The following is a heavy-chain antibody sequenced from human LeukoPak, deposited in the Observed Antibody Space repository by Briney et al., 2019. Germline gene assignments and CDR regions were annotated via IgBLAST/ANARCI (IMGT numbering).Heavy chain of an antibody. CDR1: GFTFSSYA. CDR3: AKPLHGGYGSGSYYNIGY. V-gene: IGHV3-23*01. D-gene: IGHD3-10*01. J-gene: IGHJ4*02. CDR2: ISGSGGGT. Sequence: PGRSLRLSCAASGFTFSSYAMSWVRQAPGQGLDWVSAISGSGGGTSYADSVKGRFSISRYNSKNTLYLQMNSLRAEDTAVYYCAKPLHGGYGSGSYYNIGYWSQGTLVTVSS.